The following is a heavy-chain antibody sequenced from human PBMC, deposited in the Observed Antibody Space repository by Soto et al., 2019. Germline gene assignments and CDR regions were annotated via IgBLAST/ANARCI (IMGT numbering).Heavy chain of an antibody. D-gene: IGHD3-3*01. Sequence: ASETLSLTCTVSGGSVSSGSYYWSWIRQPPGKGLEWIGYIYYSGSTNYNPSLKSRVVISIDTSRNQFSLRLNSLTAADRAVYFCARGVTVFGLVSRFWFDPWGQGTVVTVSS. J-gene: IGHJ5*02. CDR2: IYYSGST. CDR3: ARGVTVFGLVSRFWFDP. V-gene: IGHV4-61*01. CDR1: GGSVSSGSYY.